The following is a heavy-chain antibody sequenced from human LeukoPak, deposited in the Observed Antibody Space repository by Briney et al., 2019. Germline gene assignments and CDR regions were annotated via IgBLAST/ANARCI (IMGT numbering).Heavy chain of an antibody. V-gene: IGHV3-7*03. CDR1: GFTFSTYN. D-gene: IGHD3-9*01. CDR3: AKAHFDWLLDYYYMDV. Sequence: QAGGSLRLSCAASGFTFSTYNMNWVRQAPGKGLEWVANIKQDGSEKYYVDSVKGRFTISRDNAKNSLYLQMNSLRAEDTAVYYCAKAHFDWLLDYYYMDVWGKGTTVTISS. J-gene: IGHJ6*03. CDR2: IKQDGSEK.